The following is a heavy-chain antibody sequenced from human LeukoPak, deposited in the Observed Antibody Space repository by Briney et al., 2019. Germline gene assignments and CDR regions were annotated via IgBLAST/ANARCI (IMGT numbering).Heavy chain of an antibody. CDR3: ANHRVGDYYDSSGKYYFDY. J-gene: IGHJ4*02. CDR2: FSGRGGGT. V-gene: IGHV3-23*01. CDR1: GFTFSSYD. Sequence: GGSLRLSCAAFGFTFSSYDMSWVRQAPGKGLEWVSSFSGRGGGTFYTDSVKGRFTISRDNFKDTLYLQMNSLRAEDTAVYYCANHRVGDYYDSSGKYYFDYWGQGTLVTVSS. D-gene: IGHD3-22*01.